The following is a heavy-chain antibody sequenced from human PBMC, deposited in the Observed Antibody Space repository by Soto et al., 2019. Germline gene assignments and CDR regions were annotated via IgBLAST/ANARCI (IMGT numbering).Heavy chain of an antibody. Sequence: SETLSLTCAVYGGSFSGYYWSWIRQPPGKGLEWIGEINHSGSTNYNPSLKSRVTISVDTSKNQFSLKLSSVTAADTAVYYCARGPYVSVLEWLLFSDSDYYYYGMDVWGQGATVTVSS. CDR2: INHSGST. CDR1: GGSFSGYY. D-gene: IGHD3-3*01. J-gene: IGHJ6*02. CDR3: ARGPYVSVLEWLLFSDSDYYYYGMDV. V-gene: IGHV4-34*01.